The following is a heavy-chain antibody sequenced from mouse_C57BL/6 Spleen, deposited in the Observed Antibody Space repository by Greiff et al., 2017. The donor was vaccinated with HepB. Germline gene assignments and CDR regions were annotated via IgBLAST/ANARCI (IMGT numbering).Heavy chain of an antibody. J-gene: IGHJ2*01. CDR2: ISYDGSN. V-gene: IGHV3-6*01. D-gene: IGHD2-4*01. CDR3: ARERIYYDYDGLDY. CDR1: GYSITSGYY. Sequence: DVKLQESGPGLVKPSQSLSLTCSVTGYSITSGYYWNWIRQFPGNKLEWMGYISYDGSNNYNPSLKNRISITRDTSKNQFFLKLNSVTTEDTATYYCARERIYYDYDGLDYWGQGTTLTVSS.